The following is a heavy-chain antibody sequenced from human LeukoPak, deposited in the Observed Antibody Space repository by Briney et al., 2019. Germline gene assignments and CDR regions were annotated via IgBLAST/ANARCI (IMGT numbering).Heavy chain of an antibody. V-gene: IGHV4-59*01. Sequence: PSETPSLTCTVSGGSISSYYWSWIRQPPGKGLEWIGYIYYSGSTNYNPSLKSRVTISVDTSKNQFSLKLSSVTAADTAEYYCAVCSSTYYYYGMDVWGKGTTVTVSS. CDR3: AVCSSTYYYYGMDV. CDR1: GGSISSYY. CDR2: IYYSGST. D-gene: IGHD2-2*01. J-gene: IGHJ6*04.